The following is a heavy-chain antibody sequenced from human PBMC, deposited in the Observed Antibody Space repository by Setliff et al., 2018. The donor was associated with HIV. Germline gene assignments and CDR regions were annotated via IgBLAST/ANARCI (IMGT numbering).Heavy chain of an antibody. CDR3: ARPIAVAGIYYFDY. D-gene: IGHD6-19*01. CDR1: GYTFTSYG. Sequence: GASVKVSCKASGYTFTSYGISWVRQAPGQGLEWMGWISAYNGNTNYAQTLQGRVTMTTDTSTSTAYMELRSLRSDDTAVYYCARPIAVAGIYYFDYWGQGTLVTVSS. J-gene: IGHJ4*02. CDR2: ISAYNGNT. V-gene: IGHV1-18*01.